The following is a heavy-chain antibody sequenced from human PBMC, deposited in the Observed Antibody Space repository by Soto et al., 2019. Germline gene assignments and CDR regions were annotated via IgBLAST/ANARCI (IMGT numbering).Heavy chain of an antibody. Sequence: GGSLRLSCAASGFTFSSYAMSWVRQAPGKGLEWVSAISGSGGSTYYADSVKGRFTISRDNSKNTLYLQMNSLRAEDTAVYYCAKDPIAAAGIGGVGEKFDPWGQGTLVTVSS. CDR2: ISGSGGST. V-gene: IGHV3-23*01. CDR1: GFTFSSYA. D-gene: IGHD6-13*01. CDR3: AKDPIAAAGIGGVGEKFDP. J-gene: IGHJ5*02.